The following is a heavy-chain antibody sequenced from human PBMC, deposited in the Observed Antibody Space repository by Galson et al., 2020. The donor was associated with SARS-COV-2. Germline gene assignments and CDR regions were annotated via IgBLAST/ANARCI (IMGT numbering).Heavy chain of an antibody. CDR2: ISYRGST. J-gene: IGHJ4*02. V-gene: IGHV4-31*03. CDR1: GGSISSAGYY. Sequence: SETLCLTCTVSGGSISSAGYYWSWIRQHPGKGLEWIRYISYRGSTYYNPSLKSRVTISVDTSKNQFSLKLSSVTAADTAVYYCARASRGGVVITHFDYWGQGTLVTVAS. CDR3: ARASRGGVVITHFDY. D-gene: IGHD3-3*01.